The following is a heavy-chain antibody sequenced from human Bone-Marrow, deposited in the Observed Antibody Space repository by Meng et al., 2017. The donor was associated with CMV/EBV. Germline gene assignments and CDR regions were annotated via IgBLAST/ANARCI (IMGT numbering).Heavy chain of an antibody. D-gene: IGHD6-6*01. Sequence: GGSLRLSCAASGFTFSSYAMSWVRQAPGKWLEWVSSINSSSSYIYYADSVKCRFTISRDNAKNSLYLQMNSLRAEDTAVYYCARDCYSSSSLFDYWGQGTLVTVSS. V-gene: IGHV3-21*01. J-gene: IGHJ4*02. CDR2: INSSSSYI. CDR1: GFTFSSYA. CDR3: ARDCYSSSSLFDY.